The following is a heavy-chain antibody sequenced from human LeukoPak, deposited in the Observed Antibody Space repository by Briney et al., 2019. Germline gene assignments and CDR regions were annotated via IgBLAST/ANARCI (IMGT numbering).Heavy chain of an antibody. D-gene: IGHD5-12*01. Sequence: PSETLSLTCTVSGGSISSYYWSWIRQPPGKGLEWIGYIYYSGSTSYNPSLKSRVTISVDTSKNQFSLKLSSVTAADTAVYYCARVATIGRHYYYGMDVWGKGTTVTVSS. CDR1: GGSISSYY. CDR3: ARVATIGRHYYYGMDV. V-gene: IGHV4-59*01. J-gene: IGHJ6*04. CDR2: IYYSGST.